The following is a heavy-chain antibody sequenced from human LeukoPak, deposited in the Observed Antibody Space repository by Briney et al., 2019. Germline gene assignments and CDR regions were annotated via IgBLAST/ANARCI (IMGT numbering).Heavy chain of an antibody. Sequence: GGSLRLSCAASGFTFSGYGMHWVRQAPGKGLEWVAVIWYDGSNKYYADSVKGRFTISRDNSKNTLYLQMNSLRAEDTAVYYCARVDYYGSGSYYTPIFGYYYYGMDVWGQGTTVTVSS. CDR2: IWYDGSNK. V-gene: IGHV3-33*01. D-gene: IGHD3-10*01. CDR3: ARVDYYGSGSYYTPIFGYYYYGMDV. J-gene: IGHJ6*02. CDR1: GFTFSGYG.